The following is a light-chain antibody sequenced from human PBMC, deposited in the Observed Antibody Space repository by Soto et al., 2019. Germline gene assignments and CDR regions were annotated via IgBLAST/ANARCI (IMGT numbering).Light chain of an antibody. CDR1: SSDIGAYKY. CDR3: TSYTSSTTLI. CDR2: EVS. V-gene: IGLV2-14*01. J-gene: IGLJ2*01. Sequence: QSALTQPASVSGSPGQSITISCTGTSSDIGAYKYVSWYQQHPGKAPKLMIYEVSNRPSGVSNRFSGSKSGNTASLTISGLQAEDEGDYYCTSYTSSTTLIFGGGTKVTVL.